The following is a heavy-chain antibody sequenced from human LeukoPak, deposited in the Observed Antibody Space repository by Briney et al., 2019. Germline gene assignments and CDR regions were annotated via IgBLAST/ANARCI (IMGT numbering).Heavy chain of an antibody. D-gene: IGHD3-9*01. CDR2: ISWNSGSI. J-gene: IGHJ4*02. V-gene: IGHV3-9*01. CDR3: ARGHYDILTGYYTHFDY. Sequence: GRSLRLSCAASGFTFDEYAMHWVRQAPGKGLEWVSRISWNSGSIGYADSVKGRFTISRDNSKNTLYLQMNSLRAEDTAVYYCARGHYDILTGYYTHFDYWGQGTLVTVSS. CDR1: GFTFDEYA.